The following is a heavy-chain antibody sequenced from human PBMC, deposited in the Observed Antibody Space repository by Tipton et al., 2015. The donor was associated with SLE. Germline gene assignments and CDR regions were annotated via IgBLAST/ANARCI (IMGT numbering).Heavy chain of an antibody. CDR1: GFTFSDYY. V-gene: IGHV3-11*04. D-gene: IGHD3-10*02. Sequence: SLRLSCAASGFTFSDYYMSWIRQAPGKGLEWVSYISSSGSTIYYADSVKGRFTISRDNAKNSLYLQMNSLRAEDTAVYYCAKDSPVWSGLEGFYFDYWGQGTLVTVSS. CDR2: ISSSGSTI. CDR3: AKDSPVWSGLEGFYFDY. J-gene: IGHJ4*02.